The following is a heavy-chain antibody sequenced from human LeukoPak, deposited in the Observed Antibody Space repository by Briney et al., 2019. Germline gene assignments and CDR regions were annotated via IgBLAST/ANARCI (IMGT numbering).Heavy chain of an antibody. Sequence: SETLSLTCAVFGDSISSDYYWAWIRQPPGKGLEWIGSVFHSENTYYNPSLKSRVTISVDTPKNQFSLKLTSVTAADTAVYYCARGNEDYYDSSGYLSWGQGTLVTVSS. CDR3: ARGNEDYYDSSGYLS. CDR1: GDSISSDYY. V-gene: IGHV4-38-2*01. CDR2: VFHSENT. J-gene: IGHJ5*02. D-gene: IGHD3-22*01.